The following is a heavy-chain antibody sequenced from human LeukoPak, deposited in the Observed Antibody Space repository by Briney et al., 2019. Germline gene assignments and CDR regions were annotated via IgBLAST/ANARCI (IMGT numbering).Heavy chain of an antibody. Sequence: GGSLRLSCAASGFTFSSYAMHWVRQAPGKGLEWVAVISYDGSNKYYADSMKGRFTISRDNSKNTLYLQMNSLRAEDTAVYYCAKATPPRDGSNPDYWGQGTLVTVSS. CDR3: AKATPPRDGSNPDY. D-gene: IGHD5-24*01. V-gene: IGHV3-30-3*01. CDR2: ISYDGSNK. J-gene: IGHJ4*02. CDR1: GFTFSSYA.